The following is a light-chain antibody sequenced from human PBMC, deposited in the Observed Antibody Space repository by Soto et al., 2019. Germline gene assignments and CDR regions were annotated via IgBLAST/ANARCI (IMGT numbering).Light chain of an antibody. CDR3: SSYAGNDKLI. CDR2: DDS. Sequence: SYELTQPPSVSVAPGQTARITCGGNNIGSKSVHWYQQKPGQAPVLVVYDDSDRPSGIPERFSGSKSGNTASLTVSGLRAEDEADYHCSSYAGNDKLIFGGGTKVTVL. J-gene: IGLJ2*01. V-gene: IGLV3-21*02. CDR1: NIGSKS.